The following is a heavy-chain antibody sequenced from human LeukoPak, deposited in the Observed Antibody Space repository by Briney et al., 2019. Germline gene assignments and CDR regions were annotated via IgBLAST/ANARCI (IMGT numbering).Heavy chain of an antibody. Sequence: PSETLSLTCTISGGSISIRSNYWGWIRQPPGKGLEWIGTIYYSGSTYYNPSLKSRVTISVDTSKNQFSLKLSSVTAADTAVYFCARVTGYDWESSFDYWGQGTLVTVSS. CDR1: GGSISIRSNY. V-gene: IGHV4-39*07. D-gene: IGHD5-12*01. J-gene: IGHJ4*02. CDR2: IYYSGST. CDR3: ARVTGYDWESSFDY.